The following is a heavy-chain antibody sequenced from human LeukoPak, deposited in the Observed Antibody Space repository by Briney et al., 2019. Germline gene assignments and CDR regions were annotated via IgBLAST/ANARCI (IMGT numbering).Heavy chain of an antibody. Sequence: GGSLRLSCAASGFTFSTYGMHWVRQAPGKGLEWVSSITSHSSYIYYADSVKGRFTISRDNAKNSVFLQMNSLRAEDTAVYYCAREPRCSSCSHEYWGQGILVTVSS. D-gene: IGHD6-13*01. CDR2: ITSHSSYI. J-gene: IGHJ4*02. CDR1: GFTFSTYG. CDR3: AREPRCSSCSHEY. V-gene: IGHV3-21*01.